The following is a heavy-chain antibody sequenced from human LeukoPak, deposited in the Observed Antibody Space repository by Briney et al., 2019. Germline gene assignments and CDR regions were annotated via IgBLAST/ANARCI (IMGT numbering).Heavy chain of an antibody. CDR3: VRGDRYSTARRGYFSFES. Sequence: PGGSLRLSCAASGFPFSVSAMHWVRQAPGKGLEWVAVISYDGGHEYYADSVMGRFTVSRDNSKNTVYLQMVSLRAEDTAVYYCVRGDRYSTARRGYFSFESGGRGTLVTVSS. CDR1: GFPFSVSA. D-gene: IGHD2-8*02. J-gene: IGHJ4*02. V-gene: IGHV3-30*04. CDR2: ISYDGGHE.